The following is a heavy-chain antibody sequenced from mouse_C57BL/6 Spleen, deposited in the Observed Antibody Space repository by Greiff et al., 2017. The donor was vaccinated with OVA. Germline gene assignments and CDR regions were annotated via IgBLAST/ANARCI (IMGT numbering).Heavy chain of an antibody. CDR2: IWSGGST. CDR3: ARGLLRRYFDY. J-gene: IGHJ2*01. D-gene: IGHD2-3*01. V-gene: IGHV2-2*01. Sequence: VKLQQSGPGLVQPSQSLSITCTVSGFSLTSYGVHWVRQSPGKGLEWLGVIWSGGSTDYNAAFISRLSISKDNSKSQVFFKMNSLQADDTAIYYCARGLLRRYFDYWGQGTTLTVSS. CDR1: GFSLTSYG.